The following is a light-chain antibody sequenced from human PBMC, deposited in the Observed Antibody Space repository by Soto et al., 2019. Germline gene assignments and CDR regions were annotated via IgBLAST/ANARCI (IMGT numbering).Light chain of an antibody. CDR1: SGSFASNY. Sequence: NFMLTQPHSVSESLGKTVTISCTRSSGSFASNYVQWYQQRPGSAPTTVMYEDNQRPSGVPDRFSSSIDSSSRSASLTISGLQTEDEAVYYCQSYGSSPGAVFGGGTKLTVL. CDR2: EDN. J-gene: IGLJ2*01. CDR3: QSYGSSPGAV. V-gene: IGLV6-57*03.